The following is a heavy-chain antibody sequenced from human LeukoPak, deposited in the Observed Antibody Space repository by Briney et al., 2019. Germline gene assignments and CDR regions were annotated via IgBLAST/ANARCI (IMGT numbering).Heavy chain of an antibody. CDR2: ISWNSGSI. CDR1: GFTFDDYA. J-gene: IGHJ4*02. Sequence: PGGSLRLSCAASGFTFDDYAMHWVRQAPGKGLEWVSGISWNSGSIGYADSVKGRFTISRDNAKNSLYLQMNSLRAEDTALYYCAKGGHYDILTGYYLFDYWGQGTLVTVSS. CDR3: AKGGHYDILTGYYLFDY. D-gene: IGHD3-9*01. V-gene: IGHV3-9*01.